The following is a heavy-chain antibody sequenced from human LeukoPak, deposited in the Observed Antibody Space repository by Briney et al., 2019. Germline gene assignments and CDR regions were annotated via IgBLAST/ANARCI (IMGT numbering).Heavy chain of an antibody. CDR1: RLALSSYW. CDR3: VRDLQD. CDR2: INGDGSIT. Sequence: GGSLRLSCAGSRLALSSYWMQWVRQAPGKGLVWVSRINGDGSITNYADSVKGRFTISRDNAKNTLFLQMDSLRDEDTAVYYCVRDLQDWGQGTLVTVSS. V-gene: IGHV3-74*01. J-gene: IGHJ4*02.